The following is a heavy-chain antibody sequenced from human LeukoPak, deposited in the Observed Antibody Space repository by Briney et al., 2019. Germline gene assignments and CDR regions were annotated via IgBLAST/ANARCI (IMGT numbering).Heavy chain of an antibody. CDR3: ARQGSYYDILTGEGGFDY. D-gene: IGHD3-9*01. V-gene: IGHV4-59*01. CDR1: GGSISSYY. Sequence: SETLSLTCTVSGGSISSYYWSWIRQPPGKGLEWIGYIYYSGSTNYNPSLKSRVTISVDTSKNQFSLKLSSVTAADTAVYYCARQGSYYDILTGEGGFDYWGQGTLVTVSS. J-gene: IGHJ4*02. CDR2: IYYSGST.